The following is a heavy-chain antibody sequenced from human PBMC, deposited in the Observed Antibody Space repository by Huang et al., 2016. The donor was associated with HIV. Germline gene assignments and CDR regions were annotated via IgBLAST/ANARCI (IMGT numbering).Heavy chain of an antibody. CDR1: GYSFTNYA. D-gene: IGHD6-19*01. CDR3: ARYRAVAGTGDSYYYMDV. J-gene: IGHJ6*03. Sequence: QVQLVQSGSELKKPGASVKVSCKASGYSFTNYAMNWVRQAPGEGLEWMGWINTDTGNPTYAQGFTGRFVFSLDASVSTAYLQISSLKAEDTAVYYCARYRAVAGTGDSYYYMDVWGKGTTVTVSS. CDR2: INTDTGNP. V-gene: IGHV7-4-1*02.